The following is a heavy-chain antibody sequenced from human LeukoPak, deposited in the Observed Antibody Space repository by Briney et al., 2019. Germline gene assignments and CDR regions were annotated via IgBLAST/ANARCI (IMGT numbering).Heavy chain of an antibody. J-gene: IGHJ4*02. V-gene: IGHV4-30-2*01. CDR2: IYHSGST. CDR3: ARVSPLAAAGYFDY. CDR1: GGSISSYS. D-gene: IGHD6-13*01. Sequence: SETLSLTCTVSGGSISSYSWSWIRQPPGKGLEWIGYIYHSGSTYYNPSLKSRVTISVDRSKNQFSLKLSSVTAADTAVYYCARVSPLAAAGYFDYWGQGTLVTVSS.